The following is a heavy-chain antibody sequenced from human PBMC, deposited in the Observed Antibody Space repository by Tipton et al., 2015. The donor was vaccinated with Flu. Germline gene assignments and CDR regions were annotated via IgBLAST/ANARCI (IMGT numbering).Heavy chain of an antibody. V-gene: IGHV3-7*01. CDR3: ARDIVGATTRWFDP. CDR1: GFTFSSYW. J-gene: IGHJ5*02. D-gene: IGHD1-26*01. Sequence: SLRLSCAASGFTFSSYWMSWVRQAPGKGLEWVANIKQDGSEKYYVDSVKGRFTISRDNAKNSLYLQMNSLRAEDTAVYYCARDIVGATTRWFDPWGQGTLVTVPS. CDR2: IKQDGSEK.